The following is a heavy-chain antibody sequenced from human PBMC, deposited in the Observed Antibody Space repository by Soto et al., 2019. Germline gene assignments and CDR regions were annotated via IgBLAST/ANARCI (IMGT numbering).Heavy chain of an antibody. CDR2: ISYDGSNK. D-gene: IGHD3-22*01. CDR1: GFTFSSYA. V-gene: IGHV3-30*04. Sequence: GSLRLSCAASGFTFSSYAMHWVRQAPGKGLEWVAVISYDGSNKYYADSVKGRFTISRDNSKNTLYLQMNSLRAEDTAVYYCARAGLHYDSSGYYYVGGAFDIRGQGTMVTVSS. J-gene: IGHJ3*02. CDR3: ARAGLHYDSSGYYYVGGAFDI.